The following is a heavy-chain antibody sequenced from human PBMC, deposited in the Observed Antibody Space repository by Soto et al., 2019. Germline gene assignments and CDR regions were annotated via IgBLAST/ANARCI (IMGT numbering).Heavy chain of an antibody. Sequence: GGSLRLSCAASGFTFSSYAMSWVRQAPGKGLEWVSAISGSGGSTYYADSVKGRFTISRDNSKNTLYLQMNSLRAEDTAVYYCAKEPGRADIVTGYYHYYVMDFCGQRTTVTVSS. CDR1: GFTFSSYA. CDR2: ISGSGGST. CDR3: AKEPGRADIVTGYYHYYVMDF. D-gene: IGHD3-9*01. J-gene: IGHJ6*02. V-gene: IGHV3-23*01.